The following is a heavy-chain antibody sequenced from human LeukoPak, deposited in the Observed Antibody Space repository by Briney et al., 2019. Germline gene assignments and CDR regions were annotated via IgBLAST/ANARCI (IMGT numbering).Heavy chain of an antibody. J-gene: IGHJ4*02. V-gene: IGHV1-69*10. CDR1: GGTFSSYA. Sequence: SVKVSCKASGGTFSSYAISWVRQAPGQGLEWMGGIIPILGIANYAQKFQGRVTITADKSTSTAYMELSSLRSEDTAVYYCARDGGDRYYYDSSGPYFDYWGQGTLVTVSS. CDR2: IIPILGIA. CDR3: ARDGGDRYYYDSSGPYFDY. D-gene: IGHD3-22*01.